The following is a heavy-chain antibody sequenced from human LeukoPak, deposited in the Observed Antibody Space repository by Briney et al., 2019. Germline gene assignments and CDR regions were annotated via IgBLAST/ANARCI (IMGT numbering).Heavy chain of an antibody. V-gene: IGHV3-20*04. CDR2: INWNGGGT. Sequence: GGSLTLSCAAAGLTFSSYGIEWVRQATGKGLEWVSGINWNGGGTGYADSVRGRFTISRDNAKNSLYLQMNSLRAEDTALYYCAREYCSSTSCYAFFQHWGQGTLVTVSS. CDR3: AREYCSSTSCYAFFQH. D-gene: IGHD2-2*01. CDR1: GLTFSSYG. J-gene: IGHJ1*01.